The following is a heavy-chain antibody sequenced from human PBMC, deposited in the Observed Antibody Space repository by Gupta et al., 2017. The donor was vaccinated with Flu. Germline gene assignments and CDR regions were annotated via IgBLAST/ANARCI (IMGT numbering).Heavy chain of an antibody. D-gene: IGHD3-22*01. CDR2: VSPIGDGT. CDR3: TRSSLDTSGRNYFDY. Sequence: APGQGLEWMGIVSPIGDGTTYAQKFQGRVTMTKDTSTSTVYMELSSLRSEDTAVYYCTRSSLDTSGRNYFDYWGQGTLVTVSS. V-gene: IGHV1-46*01. J-gene: IGHJ4*02.